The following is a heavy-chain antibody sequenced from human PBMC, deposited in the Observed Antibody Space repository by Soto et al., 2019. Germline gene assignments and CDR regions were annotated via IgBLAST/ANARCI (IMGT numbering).Heavy chain of an antibody. D-gene: IGHD6-13*01. CDR3: ARRPGIEATATLDY. Sequence: SETLSLTCAVYGESFSGYYWTWIRQPPGKGLEWIGEINHSGSTNYNPSLKSRVTILADTSKNQFSLKLNSVTAADTAVYYCARRPGIEATATLDYWGQGALVTVSS. J-gene: IGHJ4*02. CDR1: GESFSGYY. CDR2: INHSGST. V-gene: IGHV4-34*01.